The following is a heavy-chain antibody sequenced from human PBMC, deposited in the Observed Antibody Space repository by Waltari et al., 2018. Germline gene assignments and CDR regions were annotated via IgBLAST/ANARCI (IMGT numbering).Heavy chain of an antibody. CDR2: ITQRGDA. CDR3: AATFDLEH. J-gene: IGHJ5*02. V-gene: IGHV4-34*01. CDR1: GVSFTGYY. Sequence: QVQLRQWGAGLLKPSETLSLNCEVSGVSFTGYYWSWIRQPPGQGLQWIGEITQRGDATYHPSLKSRTTISVDTSKSQFSLKMTSVTAADTAVYYCAATFDLEHWGQGNLVTVSS.